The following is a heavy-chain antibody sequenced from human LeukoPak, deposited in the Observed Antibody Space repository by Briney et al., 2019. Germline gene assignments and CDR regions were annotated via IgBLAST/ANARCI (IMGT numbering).Heavy chain of an antibody. J-gene: IGHJ4*02. CDR1: GFTFSIYW. Sequence: GGSLRLSCAASGFTFSIYWMSWFRQAPGRGLEWVSYISSSGSTIYYADSVKGRFTISRDNAKNSLYLQMNSLRAEDTAVYYCARARIVVVIKEGFDYWGQGTLVTVSS. D-gene: IGHD3-22*01. CDR3: ARARIVVVIKEGFDY. CDR2: ISSSGSTI. V-gene: IGHV3-48*04.